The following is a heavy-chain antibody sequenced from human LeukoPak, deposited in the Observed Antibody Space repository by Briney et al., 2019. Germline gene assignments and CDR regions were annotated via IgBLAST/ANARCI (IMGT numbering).Heavy chain of an antibody. CDR3: XRLGGXXXHY. Sequence: KPSETLSLTCTVSGGSISSSSYYWGWIRQPPGKGLEWIGSIYYSGSTYYNPSLKSRVTISVDTAKNQFTLKLRDVNAGGGAVDYXXRLGGXXXHYWGQGTXVT. D-gene: IGHD6-19*01. J-gene: IGHJ4*02. V-gene: IGHV4-39*01. CDR1: GGSISSSSYY. CDR2: IYYSGST.